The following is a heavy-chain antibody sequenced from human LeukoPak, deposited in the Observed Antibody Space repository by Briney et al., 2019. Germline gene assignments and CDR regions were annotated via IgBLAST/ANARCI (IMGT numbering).Heavy chain of an antibody. V-gene: IGHV6-1*01. D-gene: IGHD3-3*01. CDR3: AREVRFLEWRGVDY. J-gene: IGHJ4*02. CDR2: TYYRSKWYN. Sequence: SQTLSLTCAISGDSVSSNSAAWNWIRQSPSGGLEWLGRTYYRSKWYNDYAVSVKSRITINPDTSKNQFSLQLNSVTPEDTAVYYCAREVRFLEWRGVDYWGQGTLVTVSS. CDR1: GDSVSSNSAA.